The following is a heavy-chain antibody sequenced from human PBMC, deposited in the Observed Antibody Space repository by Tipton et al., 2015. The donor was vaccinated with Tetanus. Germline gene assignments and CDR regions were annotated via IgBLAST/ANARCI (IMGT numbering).Heavy chain of an antibody. CDR3: ARSISAGSVWPYEH. D-gene: IGHD6-13*01. J-gene: IGHJ4*02. CDR2: IYHSGST. V-gene: IGHV4-61*01. Sequence: LRLSCIVSGGSVSRSSHYWSWIRQPPGKPLEWVGYIYHSGSTNYNPSLKSRVSMSVDTAKNRFSLTLTSVTAADMAVYYCARSISAGSVWPYEHWGQGTLVTVSS. CDR1: GGSVSRSSHY.